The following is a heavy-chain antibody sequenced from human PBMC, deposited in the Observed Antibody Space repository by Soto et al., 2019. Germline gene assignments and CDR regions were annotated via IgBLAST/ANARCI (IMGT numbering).Heavy chain of an antibody. J-gene: IGHJ6*02. D-gene: IGHD2-15*01. CDR2: ISYDGSNK. Sequence: VQLLESGGGLVQPGGSLRLSCAASGFTFSSYGMHWVRQAPGKGLEWVAVISYDGSNKYYADSVKGRFTISRDNSKNTLYLQMNSLRAEDTAVYYCAKDRYCSGGSCYSYYYYGMDVWGQGTTVTVSS. CDR3: AKDRYCSGGSCYSYYYYGMDV. CDR1: GFTFSSYG. V-gene: IGHV3-30*18.